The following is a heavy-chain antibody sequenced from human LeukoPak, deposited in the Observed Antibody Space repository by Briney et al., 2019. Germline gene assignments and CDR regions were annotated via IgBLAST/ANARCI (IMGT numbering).Heavy chain of an antibody. CDR1: GGSIRSSSYY. D-gene: IGHD2-2*01. CDR2: IYYSRST. CDR3: ARGGIYCSSTSCYFRYFDY. Sequence: SETLSLTCPVSGGSIRSSSYYWGWIRQPPGKGLEWIGSIYYSRSTYYNPSLKSRVTISVDTSKNQFSLKLSSVTAADTAVYYCARGGIYCSSTSCYFRYFDYWGQGTLVTVSS. J-gene: IGHJ4*02. V-gene: IGHV4-39*01.